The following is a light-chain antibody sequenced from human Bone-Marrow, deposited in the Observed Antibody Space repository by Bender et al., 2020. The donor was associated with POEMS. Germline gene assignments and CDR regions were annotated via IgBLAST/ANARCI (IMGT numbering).Light chain of an antibody. V-gene: IGLV2-14*03. J-gene: IGLJ2*01. CDR3: SSYTSGSTLVV. CDR1: NSDIGRYNF. CDR2: DVT. Sequence: QSALTQPASVSGSPGQSITISCTGTNSDIGRYNFVSWYQQHPGKAPKLMIYDVTNRPSGISNRFSGSKYGNTASLTISGLQAEDEAVYYCSSYTSGSTLVVFGGGTKLTVL.